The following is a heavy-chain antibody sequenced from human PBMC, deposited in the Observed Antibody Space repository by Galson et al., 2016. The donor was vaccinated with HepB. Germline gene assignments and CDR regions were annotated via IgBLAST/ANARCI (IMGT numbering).Heavy chain of an antibody. D-gene: IGHD3-3*01. CDR1: DGSISVNY. J-gene: IGHJ5*02. CDR2: VYSTGVT. V-gene: IGHV4-59*08. Sequence: SETLSLTCTVSDGSISVNYWNWIRRPPGRGLEWIGFVYSTGVTGYNPSLRSRVAISSDRSKNQFSLTLTSVTVADTAIYYCVSFGPGTRGRRVSGWFNPWGPGILVTVSS. CDR3: VSFGPGTRGRRVSGWFNP.